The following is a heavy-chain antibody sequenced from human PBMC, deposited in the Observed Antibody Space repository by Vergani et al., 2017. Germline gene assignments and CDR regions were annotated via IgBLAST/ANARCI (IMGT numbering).Heavy chain of an antibody. J-gene: IGHJ6*02. Sequence: QVQLEESGGGVVQPGRSLRLSCAGSGFTLSSHAMHWVRQAPGKGLEWVAFIWYDGSKEYYADSVKGRFTNSRDNAKNSLYLQMNSLRAEDTAVYYCARDSPLVVPAAIFYYYYGMDVWGQGTTVTVSS. CDR2: IWYDGSKE. CDR1: GFTLSSHA. CDR3: ARDSPLVVPAAIFYYYYGMDV. D-gene: IGHD2-2*01. V-gene: IGHV3-33*01.